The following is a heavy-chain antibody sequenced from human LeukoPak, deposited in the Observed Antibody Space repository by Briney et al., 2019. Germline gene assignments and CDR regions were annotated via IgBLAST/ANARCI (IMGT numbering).Heavy chain of an antibody. CDR1: GYSFDIYE. J-gene: IGHJ5*02. Sequence: ASVKVSCKTSGYSFDIYEINWVRQATGQGLEWMGWVNPNSGDTDYAQKFQGRLTMTRNTSISTAYMELSGLRLEDTAVYYCSRGPRFDPWGQGTQVTVSS. V-gene: IGHV1-8*01. CDR3: SRGPRFDP. CDR2: VNPNSGDT.